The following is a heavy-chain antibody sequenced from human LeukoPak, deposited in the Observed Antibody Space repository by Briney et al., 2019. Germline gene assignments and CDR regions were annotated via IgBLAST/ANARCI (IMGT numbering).Heavy chain of an antibody. CDR2: IKQDGSEK. V-gene: IGHV3-7*01. D-gene: IGHD6-19*01. Sequence: GGSLRLSCAASGFTFSSYWMSWVRQAPGKGLEWVANIKQDGSEKYYVDSVKGRFTISRDNAKNSLYLQMNSLRAEDTAVYYCANQYSSGWYGEAFYIWGQGTMVTVS. J-gene: IGHJ3*02. CDR3: ANQYSSGWYGEAFYI. CDR1: GFTFSSYW.